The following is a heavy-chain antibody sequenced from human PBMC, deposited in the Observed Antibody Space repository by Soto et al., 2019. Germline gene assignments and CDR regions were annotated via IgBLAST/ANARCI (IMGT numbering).Heavy chain of an antibody. J-gene: IGHJ6*02. CDR2: IIPIFGTA. Sequence: QVQLVQSGAEVQKPGSSVKVSCKASGGTFSSYAISWVRQAPGQGLEWMGGIIPIFGTANYAQKFQGRVTITADESTSTAYMELSSLRSEDTAVYYCARTGGGDWLKGYYYYGMDVWGQGTTVTVSS. CDR3: ARTGGGDWLKGYYYYGMDV. CDR1: GGTFSSYA. V-gene: IGHV1-69*01. D-gene: IGHD3-9*01.